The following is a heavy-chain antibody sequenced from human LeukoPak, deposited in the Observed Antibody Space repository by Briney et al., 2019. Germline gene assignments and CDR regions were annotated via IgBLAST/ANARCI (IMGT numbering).Heavy chain of an antibody. CDR1: GGSISSSSYY. CDR2: IYYSGST. Sequence: SETLSLTCTVSGGSISSSSYYWGWIRQPPGKGLEWIGSIYYSGSTYYNPSLKSRVTISVDTSKNQFSLKLSSVTAADTAVYYCARQGGSNGWSLHFDYWGQGTLVTVSS. D-gene: IGHD6-19*01. J-gene: IGHJ4*02. CDR3: ARQGGSNGWSLHFDY. V-gene: IGHV4-39*01.